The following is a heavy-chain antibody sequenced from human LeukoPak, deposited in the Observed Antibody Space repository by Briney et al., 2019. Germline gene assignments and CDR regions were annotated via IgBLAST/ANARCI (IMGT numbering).Heavy chain of an antibody. CDR3: ARAVAKKEWFDP. CDR2: IGTAGDA. J-gene: IGHJ5*02. V-gene: IGHV3-13*01. Sequence: GGSLRLSCAASGFTSSTYEMHGVRQVQGKGLEWVSGIGTAGDAYYGGSVKGRFTISRENAKNTLYLQMNSLRAGDTAVYYCARAVAKKEWFDPWGQGTLVTVSS. CDR1: GFTSSTYE. D-gene: IGHD5-12*01.